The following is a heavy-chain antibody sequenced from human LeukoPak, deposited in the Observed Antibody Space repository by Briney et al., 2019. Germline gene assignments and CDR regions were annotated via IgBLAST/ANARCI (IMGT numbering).Heavy chain of an antibody. CDR3: ARDPSYDSSGYYFDY. CDR2: IYSGGST. CDR1: GFTVSSNY. V-gene: IGHV3-53*01. D-gene: IGHD3-22*01. J-gene: IGHJ4*02. Sequence: PGGSLRLSCAASGFTVSSNYMSWVRQAPGKGLERVSVIYSGGSTYYADSVKGRFTISRDNSKNTLYLQMNSLRAEDTAVYYCARDPSYDSSGYYFDYWGQGTLVTVSS.